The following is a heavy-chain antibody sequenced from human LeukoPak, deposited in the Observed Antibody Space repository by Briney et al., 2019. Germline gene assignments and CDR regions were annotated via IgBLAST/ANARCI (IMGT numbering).Heavy chain of an antibody. Sequence: GSLRLSCAASGFTFSSYSMNWVRQAPGKGLEWVSFISSSRSYIYYADSVKGRFTISRDNAKNSLYLQMNSLRAEDTAVYYCARAYNWLNFDYWGQGTLVTVSS. CDR3: ARAYNWLNFDY. CDR2: ISSSRSYI. D-gene: IGHD1-1*01. J-gene: IGHJ4*02. V-gene: IGHV3-21*01. CDR1: GFTFSSYS.